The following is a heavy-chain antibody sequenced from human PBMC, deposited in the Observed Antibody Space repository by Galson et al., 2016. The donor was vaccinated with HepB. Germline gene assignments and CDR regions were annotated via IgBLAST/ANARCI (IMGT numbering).Heavy chain of an antibody. V-gene: IGHV5-51*01. CDR3: TRRAITEGWFDP. CDR1: GYRFTTYW. Sequence: QSGAEVKKPGESLKISCKGSGYRFTTYWIAWVRQMPGKGLEWMGIIYPGDSDTRYSPSFQGQVTISADKSISTAYLQWSSLKASDTAVYYCTRRAITEGWFDPWGQGTLVTVSS. CDR2: IYPGDSDT. J-gene: IGHJ5*02.